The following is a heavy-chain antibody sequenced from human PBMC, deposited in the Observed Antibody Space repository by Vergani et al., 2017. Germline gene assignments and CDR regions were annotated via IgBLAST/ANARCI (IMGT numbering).Heavy chain of an antibody. CDR1: GFTFSSYG. CDR2: IWYDGSNK. J-gene: IGHJ4*02. CDR3: ARDTFAYDSSGYYPH. Sequence: QVQLVESGGGVVQPGRFLRLSCAASGFTFSSYGMHWVRQAPGKGLEWVAVIWYDGSNKYYADSVKGRFTISRDNSKNTLYLQMNSLRAEDTAVYYCARDTFAYDSSGYYPHWGQGTLVTVSS. D-gene: IGHD3-22*01. V-gene: IGHV3-33*01.